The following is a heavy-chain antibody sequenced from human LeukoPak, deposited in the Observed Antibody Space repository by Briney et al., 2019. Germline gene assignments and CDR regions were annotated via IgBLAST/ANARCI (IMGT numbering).Heavy chain of an antibody. Sequence: PGGSLRLSCAASGFTFSSYAMSWVRQAPGKGLEWVPAISGSGGSTYYADSVKGRFTISRDNSKNTLYLQMNSLRAEDTAVYYCAKGPYCSSTSCYQDNWFDHWGQGTLVTVSS. CDR3: AKGPYCSSTSCYQDNWFDH. D-gene: IGHD2-2*01. CDR2: ISGSGGST. J-gene: IGHJ5*02. CDR1: GFTFSSYA. V-gene: IGHV3-23*01.